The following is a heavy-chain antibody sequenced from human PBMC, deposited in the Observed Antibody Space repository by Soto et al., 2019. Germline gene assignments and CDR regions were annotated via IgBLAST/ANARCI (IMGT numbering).Heavy chain of an antibody. V-gene: IGHV3-11*01. J-gene: IGHJ5*02. CDR1: VCTFSDYY. D-gene: IGHD2-15*01. CDR2: ISDSGTSI. CDR3: AIYTAFVDSGVFER. Sequence: PVGSLRPSCVSSVCTFSDYYMTCIRQSPGTWLEWVSHISDSGTSINYADSVKGRFTISRDNANKSLYLHMNSLRVEDTAVYYCAIYTAFVDSGVFERWGQGTLVIVS.